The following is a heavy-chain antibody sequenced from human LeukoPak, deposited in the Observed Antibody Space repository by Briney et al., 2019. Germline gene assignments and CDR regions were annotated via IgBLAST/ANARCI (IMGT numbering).Heavy chain of an antibody. CDR1: GYTFTGYY. CDR2: FNPNSGGT. D-gene: IGHD6-19*01. Sequence: ASVKVSCKASGYTFTGYYMHWVRQAPGQGLEWMGWFNPNSGGTNYAQKFQGRVTVTRDTSISTAYMELSRLRSDDTAVYYCARAGAVAGTGYSQPPLTEFDYWGQGTLVTVSS. J-gene: IGHJ4*02. V-gene: IGHV1-2*02. CDR3: ARAGAVAGTGYSQPPLTEFDY.